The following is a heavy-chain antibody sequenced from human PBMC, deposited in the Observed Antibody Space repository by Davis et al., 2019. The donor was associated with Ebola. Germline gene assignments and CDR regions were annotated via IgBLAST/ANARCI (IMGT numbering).Heavy chain of an antibody. J-gene: IGHJ5*02. D-gene: IGHD3-16*01. Sequence: PGGSLRLSCAASGFTFSSYAMHWVRQAPGKGLEWVAVISYDGSNKYYADSVKGRFTISRDNSKNTLYLQMNSLRAEDTAVYYCARELVIMFGGVLDPWGQGTLVTVSS. CDR3: ARELVIMFGGVLDP. V-gene: IGHV3-30-3*01. CDR2: ISYDGSNK. CDR1: GFTFSSYA.